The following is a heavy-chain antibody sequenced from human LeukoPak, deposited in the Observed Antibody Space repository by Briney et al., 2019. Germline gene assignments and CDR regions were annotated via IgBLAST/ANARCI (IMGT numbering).Heavy chain of an antibody. J-gene: IGHJ4*02. CDR3: AKEELTVTTHFGY. D-gene: IGHD4-17*01. V-gene: IGHV3-23*01. CDR1: GFAFSTYS. Sequence: GGSLRLSCVASGFAFSTYSMSWVRQAPGKGLEWVSAINSVAVTFYPDSVRGRFTISRDNSKNTVYLQMNSLRAEDTAVYYCAKEELTVTTHFGYWGQGTLVTVSS. CDR2: INSVAVT.